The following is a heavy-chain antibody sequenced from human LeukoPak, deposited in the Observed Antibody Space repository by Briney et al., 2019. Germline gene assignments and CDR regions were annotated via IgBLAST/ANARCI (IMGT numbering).Heavy chain of an antibody. CDR3: ARNPYGDPFDY. J-gene: IGHJ4*02. D-gene: IGHD4-17*01. CDR1: GGSISSSSYY. Sequence: SGTLSLTCTVSGGSISSSSYYWGWIRQPPGKGLEWIGSIYYSGSTYYNPSLKSRVTISVDTSKNQFSLKLSSVTAADTAVYYCARNPYGDPFDYWGQGTLVTVSS. V-gene: IGHV4-39*07. CDR2: IYYSGST.